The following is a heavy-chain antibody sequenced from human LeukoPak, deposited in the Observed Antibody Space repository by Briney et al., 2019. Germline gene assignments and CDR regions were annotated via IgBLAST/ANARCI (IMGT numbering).Heavy chain of an antibody. CDR2: IIPIFGTA. D-gene: IGHD6-13*01. J-gene: IGHJ5*02. Sequence: SVKVSCKASGGTFSSYAISWVRQAPGQGLEWMGRIIPIFGTANYAQKFQGRVTITTDESTSTAYMELGSLRSEDTAVYYCARDPGYSSSRYNWFDPWGQGTLVTVSS. CDR3: ARDPGYSSSRYNWFDP. V-gene: IGHV1-69*05. CDR1: GGTFSSYA.